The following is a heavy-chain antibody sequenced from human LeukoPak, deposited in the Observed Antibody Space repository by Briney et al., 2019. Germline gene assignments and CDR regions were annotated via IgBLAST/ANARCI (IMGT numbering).Heavy chain of an antibody. CDR1: GVSISGYS. CDR2: MYSSGST. CDR3: ARSITSSWYGDFQH. D-gene: IGHD6-13*01. J-gene: IGHJ1*01. V-gene: IGHV4-4*07. Sequence: PSETLSLTCTVSGVSISGYSWGWIRQPAGKGLEWIGRMYSSGSTNYNPSLQSRVTMSVDTSKNQFSLKLSPLTAVDTAVYYCARSITSSWYGDFQHWGQGTLVTVSS.